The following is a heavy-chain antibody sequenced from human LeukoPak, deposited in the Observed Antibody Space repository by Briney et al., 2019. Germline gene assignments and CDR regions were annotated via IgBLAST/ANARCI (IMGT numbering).Heavy chain of an antibody. Sequence: SETLSLTCAVYGGSFSDYYWSWIRQPPGKGLEWIGEINHSGSTNYNPSLKSRVTITVDTSKNQFSLKLNSVTAADTAVYYCARGSWNYEGLDYWGQGTLVTVSS. J-gene: IGHJ4*02. D-gene: IGHD1-7*01. V-gene: IGHV4-34*01. CDR3: ARGSWNYEGLDY. CDR1: GGSFSDYY. CDR2: INHSGST.